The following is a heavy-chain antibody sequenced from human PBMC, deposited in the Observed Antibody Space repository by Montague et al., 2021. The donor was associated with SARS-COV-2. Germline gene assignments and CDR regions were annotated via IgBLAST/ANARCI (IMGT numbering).Heavy chain of an antibody. CDR3: VRVGVSNWYSFFDY. V-gene: IGHV4-59*01. D-gene: IGHD6-13*01. Sequence: SETLSLTCTVSGGSISSYYWSWIRQPPGKGLEWIGFIFNSGSTNXNPSLKSRVTISVATSKNQHSLRLRSVTATATAVSDCVRVGVSNWYSFFDYWGQGTLVTVSS. CDR2: IFNSGST. J-gene: IGHJ4*02. CDR1: GGSISSYY.